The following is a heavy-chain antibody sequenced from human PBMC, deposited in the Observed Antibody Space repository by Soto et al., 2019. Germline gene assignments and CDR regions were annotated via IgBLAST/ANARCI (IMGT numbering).Heavy chain of an antibody. CDR1: GFTFSSYD. Sequence: EVQLVESGGGLVQPGGSLRLSCAASGFTFSSYDMHWVRQATGKGLEWVSAIGTAGDTYYPGSVKGRFTISRENAKNSLNLQMNSLRAGDTAVYYCARGYFPGAFDIWGQGTMVTVSS. J-gene: IGHJ3*02. CDR2: IGTAGDT. CDR3: ARGYFPGAFDI. D-gene: IGHD3-9*01. V-gene: IGHV3-13*01.